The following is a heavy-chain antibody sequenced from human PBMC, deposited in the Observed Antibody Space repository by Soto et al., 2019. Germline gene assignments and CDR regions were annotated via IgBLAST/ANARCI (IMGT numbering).Heavy chain of an antibody. CDR2: ISGSGGST. CDR1: GFTFSSYA. J-gene: IGHJ6*02. V-gene: IGHV3-23*01. Sequence: VGSLGLSCADSGFTFSSYAMSWVRQAPGKGLEWVSAISGSGGSTYYADSVKGRFTISRDNSKNTLYLQMNSLRAEDTAVYYCAKGGHYQLLWYYDYGMDAWGQGTTVTVSS. D-gene: IGHD2-2*01. CDR3: AKGGHYQLLWYYDYGMDA.